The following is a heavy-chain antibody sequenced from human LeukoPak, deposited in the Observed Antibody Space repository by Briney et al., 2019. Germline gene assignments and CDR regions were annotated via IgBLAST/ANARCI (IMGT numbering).Heavy chain of an antibody. Sequence: SETLSLTCAVSGDSISSSYWWSWVRQPPGKGLEWIGEIYHSGSTNFNPSLKSRVTISVDKSKNQFSLKLSSVTAADTAVYYCARDRQWLPLDYWGQGTLVTVSS. CDR2: IYHSGST. J-gene: IGHJ4*02. V-gene: IGHV4-4*02. CDR1: GDSISSSYW. D-gene: IGHD6-19*01. CDR3: ARDRQWLPLDY.